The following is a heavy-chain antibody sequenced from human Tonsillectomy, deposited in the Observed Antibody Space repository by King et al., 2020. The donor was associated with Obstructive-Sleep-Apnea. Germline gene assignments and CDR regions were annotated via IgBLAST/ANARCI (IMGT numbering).Heavy chain of an antibody. J-gene: IGHJ4*02. CDR1: GGSFSGYY. D-gene: IGHD3-10*01. V-gene: IGHV4-34*01. Sequence: VQLQQWGAGLMKPSETLSLTCAVYGGSFSGYYWSWIRQPPGKGLEWIGEINHSGSTNYNPSLKSRVTISVETSKNQFALKLSSVTAADTAVYYCARSLSGSYYIPVRYFDYWGQGTLVTVSS. CDR3: ARSLSGSYYIPVRYFDY. CDR2: INHSGST.